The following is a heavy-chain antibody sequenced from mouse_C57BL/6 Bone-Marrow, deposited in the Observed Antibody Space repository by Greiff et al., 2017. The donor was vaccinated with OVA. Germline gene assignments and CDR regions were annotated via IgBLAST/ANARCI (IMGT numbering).Heavy chain of an antibody. J-gene: IGHJ1*03. CDR2: ISYDGSN. D-gene: IGHD1-1*01. Sequence: EVKLQESGPSLVRPSQTLSLTCTVTGFSINSDCYWIWIRQFPGNKLEWMGYISYDGSNNYNPSLKNRISITRDTSKNQFFLKLNSVTTEDTATYYCARGPTVVARNWYFDVWGTGTTVTVSS. CDR3: ARGPTVVARNWYFDV. CDR1: GFSINSDCY. V-gene: IGHV3-6*01.